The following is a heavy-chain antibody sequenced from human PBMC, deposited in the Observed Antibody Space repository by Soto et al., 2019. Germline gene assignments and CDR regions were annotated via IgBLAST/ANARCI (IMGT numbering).Heavy chain of an antibody. CDR3: SRLTTMVREINDDPFDF. J-gene: IGHJ4*03. D-gene: IGHD3-10*01. CDR2: INPNSGGT. CDR1: GYTFTGYY. V-gene: IGHV1-2*04. Sequence: ASVKVSCKASGYTFTGYYMHWVRQAPGQGLEWMGWINPNSGGTNYAQKFQGWVTMTRDTSISTAYMELSSLRSDDTAVYFCSRLTTMVREINDDPFDFWGQGTLVTVSS.